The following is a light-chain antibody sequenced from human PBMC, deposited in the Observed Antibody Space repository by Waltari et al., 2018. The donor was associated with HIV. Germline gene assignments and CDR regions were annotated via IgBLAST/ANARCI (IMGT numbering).Light chain of an antibody. CDR3: CAYAGSTPYVI. CDR1: SSDVGGYNL. Sequence: QSALTQPASVSGSPGQSITISCTGTSSDVGGYNLVSWYQQHPGKAPKLMIYEVSKRPSGVSNRFSGSKSGNTASLTITGLQAEDEADYYCCAYAGSTPYVIFGGGTKLTVL. J-gene: IGLJ2*01. CDR2: EVS. V-gene: IGLV2-23*02.